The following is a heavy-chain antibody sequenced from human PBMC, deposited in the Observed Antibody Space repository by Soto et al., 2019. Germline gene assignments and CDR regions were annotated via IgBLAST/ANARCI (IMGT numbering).Heavy chain of an antibody. Sequence: EVQLVESGGGLVQPGGSLRLSCAASGFTLSDYYMDWVRQAPGKGLEWAGRARNKANSYTTEYAASVKGRFIISRDDSKNSLYLQMNSLTTEDTAVYYCVRTSWTSGYYYGMDVWGQGTTVIVSS. CDR2: ARNKANSYTT. D-gene: IGHD1-1*01. V-gene: IGHV3-72*01. CDR3: VRTSWTSGYYYGMDV. J-gene: IGHJ6*02. CDR1: GFTLSDYY.